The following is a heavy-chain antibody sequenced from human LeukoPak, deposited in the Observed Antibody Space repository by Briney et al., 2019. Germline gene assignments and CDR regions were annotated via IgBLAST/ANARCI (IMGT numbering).Heavy chain of an antibody. CDR2: ISGSGGST. V-gene: IGHV3-23*01. CDR1: GFTFNSYV. CDR3: AKGPHQSPTVFDY. Sequence: GGSLRLSCAASGFTFNSYVMSWVRQAPGKGLEWVSAISGSGGSTYYADSVKGRFTISRDNSKNTLYLQMNSLRAEDTAVYYCAKGPHQSPTVFDYWGQGTLVTVSS. J-gene: IGHJ4*02. D-gene: IGHD4-4*01.